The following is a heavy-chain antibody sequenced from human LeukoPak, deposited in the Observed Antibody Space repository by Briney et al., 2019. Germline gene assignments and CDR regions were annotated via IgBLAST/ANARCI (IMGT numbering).Heavy chain of an antibody. J-gene: IGHJ4*02. V-gene: IGHV3-48*03. CDR1: GFTFSSYE. CDR3: ARVEVRGVIIGLDY. Sequence: GGSLRLSCAASGFTFSSYEMNWVRPAPGKGLEWVSYISSSGSTIYYADSVKGRFTISRDNAKNSLYLQMNSLRAEDTAVYYCARVEVRGVIIGLDYWGQGTLVTVSS. D-gene: IGHD3-10*01. CDR2: ISSSGSTI.